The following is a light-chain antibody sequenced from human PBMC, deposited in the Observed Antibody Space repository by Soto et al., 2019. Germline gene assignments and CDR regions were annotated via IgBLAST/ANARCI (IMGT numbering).Light chain of an antibody. CDR2: DSS. J-gene: IGKJ4*01. CDR3: QQRGSGVT. V-gene: IGKV3-11*01. CDR1: QSVSTY. Sequence: EIVLTQSPATLSLSPGERATLSCRASQSVSTYLAWYQQKPGQAPRLLIYDSSNRATGVPGRFSGSGSGTDFTLTISSREPEDFSVYYCQQRGSGVTLGGGTKVEI.